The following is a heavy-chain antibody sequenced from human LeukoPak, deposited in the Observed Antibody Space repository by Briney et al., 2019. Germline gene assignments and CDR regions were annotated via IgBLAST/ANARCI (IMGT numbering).Heavy chain of an antibody. CDR3: ARAAPNTADYFDY. V-gene: IGHV4-34*01. J-gene: IGHJ4*02. CDR1: GGSFSGYY. Sequence: SETLSLTCAVYGGSFSGYYWSWIRQPPGKGLEWIGEINHSGSTNYNPSLKSRVTISVDTSKNQFSLKLSSVTAADTAVYYCARAAPNTADYFDYWGQGTLVTVSS. D-gene: IGHD4-17*01. CDR2: INHSGST.